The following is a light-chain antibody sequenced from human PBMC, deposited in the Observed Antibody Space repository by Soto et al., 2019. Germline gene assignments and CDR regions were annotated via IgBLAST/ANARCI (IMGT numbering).Light chain of an antibody. CDR3: KQRSNWPRT. CDR2: DAY. Sequence: EIVLTQSPATLSLSPVERATLSCRASQSVSSYLAWYQQKPGQAHRLLIYDAYNRATGIQARFSGSGSGTDFTLTIRSLEPEDFAVYYCKQRSNWPRTFGQGTKVDIK. V-gene: IGKV3-11*01. CDR1: QSVSSY. J-gene: IGKJ1*01.